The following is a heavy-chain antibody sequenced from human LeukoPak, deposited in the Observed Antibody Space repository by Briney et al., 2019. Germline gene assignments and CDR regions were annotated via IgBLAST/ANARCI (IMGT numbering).Heavy chain of an antibody. CDR2: IIPLFGTT. CDR3: ARTYYYDSSYDAFDI. J-gene: IGHJ3*02. V-gene: IGHV1-69*06. CDR1: GGTFSSYA. D-gene: IGHD3-22*01. Sequence: SVKVSCKASGGTFSSYAIRWVRQAPGQGLEWMGGIIPLFGTTNYAQRFQGRVTITADKSTSTAYMELSSLRSEDTAVYYCARTYYYDSSYDAFDIWGQGTRVTVSS.